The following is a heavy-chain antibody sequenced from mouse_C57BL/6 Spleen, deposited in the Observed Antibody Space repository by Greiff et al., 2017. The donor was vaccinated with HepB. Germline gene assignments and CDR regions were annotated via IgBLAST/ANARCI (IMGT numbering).Heavy chain of an antibody. J-gene: IGHJ1*03. CDR3: ARDVRRYWYFDV. Sequence: EVQRVESGGGLVKPGGSLKLSCAASGFTFSSYAMSWVRQTPEKRLEWVATISDGGSYTYYPDNVKGRCTISRDNAKNNLYLQMSHLKSEDTAMYYCARDVRRYWYFDVWGTGTTVTVSS. CDR1: GFTFSSYA. V-gene: IGHV5-4*01. CDR2: ISDGGSYT.